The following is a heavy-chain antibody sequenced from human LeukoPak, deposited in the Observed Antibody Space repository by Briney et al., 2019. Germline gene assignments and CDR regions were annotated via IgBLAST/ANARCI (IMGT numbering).Heavy chain of an antibody. V-gene: IGHV3-23*01. CDR1: GFDFRICA. Sequence: GGSLRLSCAASGFDFRICAMTWVRRAPGRGLEWVASIGGPTETFYADSVKGRFTVSRDNPQDTPFLQLNSLTAEDTAIYYCAKDATPGNSIWDYFAYWGQGALVTVSS. CDR2: IGGPTET. CDR3: AKDATPGNSIWDYFAY. D-gene: IGHD2-15*01. J-gene: IGHJ4*02.